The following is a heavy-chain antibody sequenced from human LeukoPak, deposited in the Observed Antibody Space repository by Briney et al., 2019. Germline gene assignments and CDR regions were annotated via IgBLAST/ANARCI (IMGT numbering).Heavy chain of an antibody. Sequence: SETLSLTCAVYGGSFSGYYWSWIRQPPGKGLEWIGEINHSGSTNYNPSLKSRVTISVDTSKNQFSLKLSSVTAADTAVYYCARAYGSGSYELDYWGQGTLVTVSS. V-gene: IGHV4-34*01. D-gene: IGHD3-10*01. CDR3: ARAYGSGSYELDY. J-gene: IGHJ4*02. CDR2: INHSGST. CDR1: GGSFSGYY.